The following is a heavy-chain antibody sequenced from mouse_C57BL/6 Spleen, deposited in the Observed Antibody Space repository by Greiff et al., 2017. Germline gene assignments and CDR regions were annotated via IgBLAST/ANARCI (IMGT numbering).Heavy chain of an antibody. CDR3: ARDGGYDVMDY. V-gene: IGHV5-4*01. Sequence: EVQLVESGGGLVKPGGSLKLSCAASGFTFSSYAMSWVRQTPETRLEWVATISDGGSYTYYPENVKGRFTISRDNAKNNLYLQMSHLKSEDTAMYYCARDGGYDVMDYWGQGTSGTVSS. J-gene: IGHJ4*01. CDR1: GFTFSSYA. CDR2: ISDGGSYT. D-gene: IGHD2-2*01.